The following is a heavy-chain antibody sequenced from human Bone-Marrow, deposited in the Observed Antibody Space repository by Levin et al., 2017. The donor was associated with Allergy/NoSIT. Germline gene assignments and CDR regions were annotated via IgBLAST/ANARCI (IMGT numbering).Heavy chain of an antibody. V-gene: IGHV3-66*01. Sequence: PGESLKISCAASGFTVSSNYMSWVRQAPGKGLEWVSVIYSGGSTYYADSVKGRFTISRDNSKNTLYLQMNSLRAEDTAVYYCARDESGSYAPNDAFDIWGQGTMVTVSS. CDR1: GFTVSSNY. CDR2: IYSGGST. J-gene: IGHJ3*02. CDR3: ARDESGSYAPNDAFDI. D-gene: IGHD1-26*01.